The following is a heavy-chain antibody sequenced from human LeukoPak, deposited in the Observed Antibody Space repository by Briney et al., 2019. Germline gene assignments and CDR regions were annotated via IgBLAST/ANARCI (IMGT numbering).Heavy chain of an antibody. CDR1: GYSFTSYW. J-gene: IGHJ4*02. D-gene: IGHD3-22*01. CDR3: ARLARDDYYESSGPDY. Sequence: GESLKISCKGSGYSFTSYWIGWVRQMPGKGLEWMGIIYPGDSDTRYSPSFQGQVTISADKSISTAYLQWSSLKASDTAMYYCARLARDDYYESSGPDYWCQGTLVTVSS. CDR2: IYPGDSDT. V-gene: IGHV5-51*01.